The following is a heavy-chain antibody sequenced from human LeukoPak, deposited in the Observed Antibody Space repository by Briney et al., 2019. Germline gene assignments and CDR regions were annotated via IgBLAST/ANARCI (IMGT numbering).Heavy chain of an antibody. Sequence: GESLKISCKASGYSFTNYWIGWVRQMPGKGLEWMGIIYPGDSDTRYGPSFQGQVTISADKSISTAYLQWSSLKASDTAMYYCARLPCSSTSCPVSYFDYWGQGTLVTVSS. CDR2: IYPGDSDT. V-gene: IGHV5-51*01. CDR3: ARLPCSSTSCPVSYFDY. D-gene: IGHD2-2*01. J-gene: IGHJ4*02. CDR1: GYSFTNYW.